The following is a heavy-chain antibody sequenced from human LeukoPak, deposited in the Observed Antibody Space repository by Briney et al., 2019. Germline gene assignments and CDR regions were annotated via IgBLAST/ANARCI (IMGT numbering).Heavy chain of an antibody. V-gene: IGHV1-18*01. CDR2: ISAYNGNT. J-gene: IGHJ4*02. D-gene: IGHD6-13*01. Sequence: ASVKVSCKASGYTFTSYGISWVRQAPGQGLEWMGWISAYNGNTNYAQKLQGRVTMTTDTSTSTAYMELRSLRSDDTAVYYCARIPPFGIAAASFLDYWGQGTLVTVSS. CDR1: GYTFTSYG. CDR3: ARIPPFGIAAASFLDY.